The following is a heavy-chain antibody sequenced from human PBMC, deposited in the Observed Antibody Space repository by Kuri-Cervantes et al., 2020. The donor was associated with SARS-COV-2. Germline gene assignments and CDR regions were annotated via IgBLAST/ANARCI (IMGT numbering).Heavy chain of an antibody. V-gene: IGHV3-33*08. J-gene: IGHJ6*02. CDR1: GFTFSSYA. Sequence: GESLKISCSASGFTFSSYAMHWVRQAPGKGLEWVAVIWYDGSNKYYADSAKGRFTISRDNSKNTLYLQMNSLRAEDTAVYYCARDLGDILTGYYNGGYYYYGMDVWGQGTTVTVSS. D-gene: IGHD3-9*01. CDR2: IWYDGSNK. CDR3: ARDLGDILTGYYNGGYYYYGMDV.